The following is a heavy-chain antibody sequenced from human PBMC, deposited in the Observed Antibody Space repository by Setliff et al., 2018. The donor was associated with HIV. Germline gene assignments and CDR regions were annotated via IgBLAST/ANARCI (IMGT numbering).Heavy chain of an antibody. CDR3: ASRVYYYASNNFLREEGFDP. V-gene: IGHV4-39*01. Sequence: PSETLSLTCTGSGGSASNSRYYWAWIRQPPGKGLEYIGSIHYNERTYYNPSLKSRVAISIDTSKNQFSLNLTSVTAEDTAVYYCASRVYYYASNNFLREEGFDPWAQGTRVTVSA. CDR1: GGSASNSRYY. D-gene: IGHD3-22*01. CDR2: IHYNERT. J-gene: IGHJ5*02.